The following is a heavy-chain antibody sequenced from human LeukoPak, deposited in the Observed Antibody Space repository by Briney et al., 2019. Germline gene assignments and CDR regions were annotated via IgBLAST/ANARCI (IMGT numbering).Heavy chain of an antibody. CDR1: GGSISNNY. Sequence: SETLSLTCTVSGGSISNNYWSWIRQPPGKGLEWIGYIYYSGSTNYNPSLKSRVTISVDTSKNQFSLKLSSVTAADTAVYYCARGWGYSYFDNWGQGTLVTVSS. CDR2: IYYSGST. V-gene: IGHV4-59*01. J-gene: IGHJ4*02. CDR3: ARGWGYSYFDN. D-gene: IGHD3-16*01.